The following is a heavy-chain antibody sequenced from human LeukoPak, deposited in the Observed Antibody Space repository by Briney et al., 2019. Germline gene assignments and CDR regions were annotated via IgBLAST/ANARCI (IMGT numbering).Heavy chain of an antibody. Sequence: SETLSLTCVVYGGSSSGFYWTWIRQTPGKGLEWIGKINVGGGTNYNPSLKSRVTMSLDTSKNQFSLNLTSVTAADTAVYYCAKEVAGPWGQGTRVAVSS. V-gene: IGHV4-34*01. CDR3: AKEVAGP. J-gene: IGHJ5*02. CDR1: GGSSSGFY. CDR2: INVGGGT.